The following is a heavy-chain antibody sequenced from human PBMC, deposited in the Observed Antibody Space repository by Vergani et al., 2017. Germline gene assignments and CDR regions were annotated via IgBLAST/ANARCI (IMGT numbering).Heavy chain of an antibody. CDR2: TRNKANSYTT. D-gene: IGHD2-2*01. CDR3: ARLGYCSSTTCRQAFDI. J-gene: IGHJ3*02. Sequence: EVQLVESGGGLVQPGGSLRLSCAASGFTFSDHYMDWVRQAPGKGLEWVGRTRNKANSYTTEYAASVKGRFTISRDDSKNSLYRQMNSLKIEDTAVYYCARLGYCSSTTCRQAFDIWGQGTMVTVS. V-gene: IGHV3-72*01. CDR1: GFTFSDHY.